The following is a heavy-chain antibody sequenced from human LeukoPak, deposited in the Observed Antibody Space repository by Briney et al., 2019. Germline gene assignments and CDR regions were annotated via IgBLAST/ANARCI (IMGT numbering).Heavy chain of an antibody. CDR3: ARESTMVRGVINY. V-gene: IGHV4-59*12. Sequence: SKTLSLTCTVSGGSISSYYWSWIRQPPGKGLEWIGYIYYSGSTNYNPSLKSRVTISVDTSKNQFSLKLSSVTAADTAVYYCARESTMVRGVINYWGQGTLVTVSS. CDR1: GGSISSYY. D-gene: IGHD3-10*01. CDR2: IYYSGST. J-gene: IGHJ4*02.